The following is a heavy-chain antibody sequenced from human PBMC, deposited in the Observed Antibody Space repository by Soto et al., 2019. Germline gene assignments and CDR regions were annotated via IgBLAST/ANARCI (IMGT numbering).Heavy chain of an antibody. CDR1: GGSISSSSYY. CDR3: ARGPQLL. V-gene: IGHV4-39*01. CDR2: IYYSGST. Sequence: SETLSLTCTVSGGSISSSSYYWGWIRQPPGKGLEWIGSIYYSGSTYYNPSLKSRVTISVDTSKNQFSLKLSSVTAADTAVYYCARGPQLLWGQGTLVTVSS. D-gene: IGHD2-2*01. J-gene: IGHJ4*02.